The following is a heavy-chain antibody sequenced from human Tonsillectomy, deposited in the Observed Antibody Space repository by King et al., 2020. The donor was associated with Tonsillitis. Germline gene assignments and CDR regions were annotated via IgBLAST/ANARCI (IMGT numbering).Heavy chain of an antibody. Sequence: VQLVESGGGLVQRGGSLRLSCAASGFTFSGFAMSWVRQSPGKGLEWVSGISGSGGSTYSADSVKGRFTISRDNSKNTLYLQMNSLRAEDTAVYYCAKDTVATMPRDAFDFWGQGTTVTVSS. CDR1: GFTFSGFA. J-gene: IGHJ3*01. V-gene: IGHV3-23*04. D-gene: IGHD5-12*01. CDR3: AKDTVATMPRDAFDF. CDR2: ISGSGGST.